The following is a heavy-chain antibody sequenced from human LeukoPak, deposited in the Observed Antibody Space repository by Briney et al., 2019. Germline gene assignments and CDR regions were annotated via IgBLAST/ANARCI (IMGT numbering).Heavy chain of an antibody. CDR3: ARGMRIAVAGPAGPPFDY. J-gene: IGHJ4*02. V-gene: IGHV4-59*12. CDR1: GGSISSYY. CDR2: IYYSGST. Sequence: KPSETLSLTCTVSGGSISSYYWSWIRQPPGKGLEWIGYIYYSGSTNYNPSLKSRVTISVDTSKNQFSLKLSSVTAADTAVYYCARGMRIAVAGPAGPPFDYWGQGTLVTVSS. D-gene: IGHD6-19*01.